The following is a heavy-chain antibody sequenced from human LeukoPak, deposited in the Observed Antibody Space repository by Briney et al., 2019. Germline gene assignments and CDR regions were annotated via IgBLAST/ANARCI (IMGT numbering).Heavy chain of an antibody. V-gene: IGHV1-2*02. CDR1: GYTFTGYY. J-gene: IGHJ3*02. CDR3: ARMGTTTVRTDAFDI. D-gene: IGHD4-17*01. Sequence: ASVKVSCKASGYTFTGYYIHWVRQAPGQGLEWMGWINPNSGDTNYAQKFQGRVTMTRDRSITTAYMEMRRLISDDTAVYYCARMGTTTVRTDAFDIWGQGTMVTVSS. CDR2: INPNSGDT.